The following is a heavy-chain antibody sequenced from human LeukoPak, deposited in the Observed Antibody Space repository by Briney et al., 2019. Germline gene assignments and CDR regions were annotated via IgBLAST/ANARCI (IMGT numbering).Heavy chain of an antibody. CDR2: ISGSGGST. V-gene: IGHV3-23*01. J-gene: IGHJ6*02. Sequence: GGSLRLSCAASGFTFSVYAMSWVRQAPGKGLEWVSAISGSGGSTYYADSVKGRFTISRDNSKNTLYLQMNSLRAEDTAVYYCANFGWLGESTLGGMDVWGQGTTVTVSS. CDR1: GFTFSVYA. CDR3: ANFGWLGESTLGGMDV. D-gene: IGHD3-10*01.